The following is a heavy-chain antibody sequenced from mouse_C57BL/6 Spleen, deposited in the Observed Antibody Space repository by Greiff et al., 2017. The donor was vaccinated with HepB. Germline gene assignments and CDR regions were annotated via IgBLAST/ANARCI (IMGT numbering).Heavy chain of an antibody. CDR1: GFNIKDDY. Sequence: VQLKESGAELVRPGASVKLSCTASGFNIKDDYMHWVKQRPEQGLEWIGWIDPENGDTEYASKFQGKATIKADTSSNTAYLQLSSLTSEDTAVYYCTSYYSNPAWFAYWGQGTLVTVSA. J-gene: IGHJ3*01. CDR2: IDPENGDT. V-gene: IGHV14-4*01. D-gene: IGHD2-5*01. CDR3: TSYYSNPAWFAY.